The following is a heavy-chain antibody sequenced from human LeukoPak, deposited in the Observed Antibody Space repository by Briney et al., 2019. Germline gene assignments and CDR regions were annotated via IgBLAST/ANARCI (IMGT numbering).Heavy chain of an antibody. CDR3: AGSSDSSGSLDY. V-gene: IGHV4-30-4*08. J-gene: IGHJ4*02. CDR1: GGSISSGDYY. D-gene: IGHD3-22*01. CDR2: IYYSGST. Sequence: SETLSLTCTVSGGSISSGDYYWRWIRQPPGKGLEWIGYIYYSGSTYYNPSLKSRVTISVDTSKNQFSLKLSSVTAADTAVYYCAGSSDSSGSLDYWGQGTLVTVSS.